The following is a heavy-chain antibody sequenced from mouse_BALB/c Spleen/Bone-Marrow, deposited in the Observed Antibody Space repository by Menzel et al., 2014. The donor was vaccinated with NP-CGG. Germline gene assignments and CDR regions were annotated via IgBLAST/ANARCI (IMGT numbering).Heavy chain of an antibody. V-gene: IGHV1-7*01. CDR2: INPSTGYT. CDR3: AGDDYDAFAY. CDR1: GYTFTSYW. J-gene: IGHJ3*01. Sequence: VQLQQSGAELAKPGASVKMSCKASGYTFTSYWMHWIKQRPGQGLEWIGYINPSTGYTEYNQTFKGKATLTAVKSSTTAYMQLSSLTSEDSAVYYCAGDDYDAFAYWGQGTLVTVSA. D-gene: IGHD2-4*01.